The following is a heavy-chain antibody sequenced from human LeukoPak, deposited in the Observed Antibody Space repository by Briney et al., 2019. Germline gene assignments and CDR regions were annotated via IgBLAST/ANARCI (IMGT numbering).Heavy chain of an antibody. CDR3: ARYPRLYSYAKGESWFDP. CDR2: ISYDGSNK. Sequence: GGSLRISCAASGFTFSSYAMHWVRQAPGKGLEWVAVISYDGSNKYYADSVKGRFTISRDNSKNTLYLQMNSLRAEDTAVYYCARYPRLYSYAKGESWFDPWGQGTLVTVSS. CDR1: GFTFSSYA. J-gene: IGHJ5*02. V-gene: IGHV3-30-3*01. D-gene: IGHD5-18*01.